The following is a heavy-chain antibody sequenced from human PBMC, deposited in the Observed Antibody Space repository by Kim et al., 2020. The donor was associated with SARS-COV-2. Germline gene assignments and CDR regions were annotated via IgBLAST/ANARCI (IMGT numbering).Heavy chain of an antibody. CDR3: ARGLHEAVAGPTRFFDY. D-gene: IGHD6-19*01. Sequence: SETLSLTCAVSGGSISSSNWWSWVRQPPGKGLEWIGEIYHSGSTNYNPSLKSRVTISVDKSKNQFSLKLSSVTAADTAVYYCARGLHEAVAGPTRFFDYWGQGTLVTVSS. V-gene: IGHV4-4*02. CDR2: IYHSGST. CDR1: GGSISSSNW. J-gene: IGHJ4*02.